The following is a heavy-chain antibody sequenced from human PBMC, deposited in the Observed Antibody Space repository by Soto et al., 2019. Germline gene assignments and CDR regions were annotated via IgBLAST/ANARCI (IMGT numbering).Heavy chain of an antibody. V-gene: IGHV3-30-3*01. CDR3: ARDGLEGSYFDY. CDR1: GFTFSSYA. Sequence: GGSLRLSCAASGFTFSSYAMHWVRQAPGKGLEWVAVISYDGSNKYYADSVKGRFTISRDNSKNTLYLQMNSLRAEDTAVYYCARDGLEGSYFDYWGQGALVTVSS. CDR2: ISYDGSNK. D-gene: IGHD2-15*01. J-gene: IGHJ4*02.